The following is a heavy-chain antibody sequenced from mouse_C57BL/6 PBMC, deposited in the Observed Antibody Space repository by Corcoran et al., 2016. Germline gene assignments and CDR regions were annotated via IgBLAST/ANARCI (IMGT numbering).Heavy chain of an antibody. CDR1: GYTLTDYY. J-gene: IGHJ3*01. CDR3: ARWDDGYYVRFAY. V-gene: IGHV1-26*01. CDR2: INPNNGGT. D-gene: IGHD2-3*01. Sequence: EVQLQQSGPELVKPGASVKISCKASGYTLTDYYMNWVKQSHGKSLEWIGDINPNNGGTSYNQKFKGKATLTVDKSSSTAYMELRSLTSEDSAVYYCARWDDGYYVRFAYWGQGTLVTVSA.